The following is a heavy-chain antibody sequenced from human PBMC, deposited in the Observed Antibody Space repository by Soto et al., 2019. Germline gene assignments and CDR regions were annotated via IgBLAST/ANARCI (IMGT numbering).Heavy chain of an antibody. CDR2: INRDGSVS. D-gene: IGHD2-15*01. CDR1: GFTFSHYW. Sequence: EVKLVDSGGGLVQPGGSLRLSCAASGFTFSHYWMYWVRQAPGKGLVWVSRINRDGSVSSYADSVKGRLTISRDNVKNTLYLQMNSLRAEDTAVYYCARGDCVGGTCYSLAGSFYYYMDVWGKGTTVTVFS. J-gene: IGHJ6*03. CDR3: ARGDCVGGTCYSLAGSFYYYMDV. V-gene: IGHV3-74*01.